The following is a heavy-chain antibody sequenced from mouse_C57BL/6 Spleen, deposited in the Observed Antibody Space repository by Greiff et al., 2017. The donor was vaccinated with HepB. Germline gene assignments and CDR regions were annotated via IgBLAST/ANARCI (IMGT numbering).Heavy chain of an antibody. CDR3: ARHYYDYDGAWFAY. CDR1: GFTFSSYG. Sequence: EVKVVESGGDLVKPGGSLKLSCAASGFTFSSYGMSWVRQTPDKRLEWVATISSGGSYTYYPDSVKGRFTISRDNAKNTLYLQMSSLKSEDTAMYYCARHYYDYDGAWFAYWGQGTLVTVSA. V-gene: IGHV5-6*01. CDR2: ISSGGSYT. J-gene: IGHJ3*01. D-gene: IGHD2-4*01.